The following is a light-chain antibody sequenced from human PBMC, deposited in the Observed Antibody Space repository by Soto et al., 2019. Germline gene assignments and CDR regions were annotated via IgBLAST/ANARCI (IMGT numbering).Light chain of an antibody. J-gene: IGKJ1*01. V-gene: IGKV3-15*01. CDR2: GAS. CDR3: HQYNNWPQT. CDR1: QSVSSN. Sequence: IVMTQSPATLSVSPGERATLSCRASQSVSSNLAWYHQKPGQAPRLLIYGASTRATGIPVRFSGSGSGTEFTLTISTLHSEDFAVYYCHQYNNWPQTFGQGTKVDIK.